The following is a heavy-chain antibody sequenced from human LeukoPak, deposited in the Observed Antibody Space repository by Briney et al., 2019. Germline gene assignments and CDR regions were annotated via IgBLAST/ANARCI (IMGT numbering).Heavy chain of an antibody. J-gene: IGHJ5*02. CDR2: IRYDAYNT. V-gene: IGHV3-30*02. CDR3: AKPYQRQNNWFDP. Sequence: GGSLRLSCAASGFTFITYDMHWVRQTPGKGLEWVALIRYDAYNTYYADSVKGRFTISRDNSKYTLYLQLDSLSAEDTAVYYCAKPYQRQNNWFDPWGQGTLVTVSS. D-gene: IGHD2-2*01. CDR1: GFTFITYD.